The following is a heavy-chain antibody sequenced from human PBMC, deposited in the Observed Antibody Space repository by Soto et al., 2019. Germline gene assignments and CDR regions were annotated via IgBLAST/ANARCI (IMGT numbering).Heavy chain of an antibody. D-gene: IGHD2-2*02. Sequence: EVQLVESGGGLVQPGGSLRLSCAASGFTFSSYWMHWVRQAPGKGLVWVSRINSDGSSTSYADSVKGRFTISRDNAKNTLYLQMNSLRAEDTAVYYCARARYCSSTSCYTVGMDVWGQGTTVTVSS. V-gene: IGHV3-74*01. CDR2: INSDGSST. CDR1: GFTFSSYW. J-gene: IGHJ6*02. CDR3: ARARYCSSTSCYTVGMDV.